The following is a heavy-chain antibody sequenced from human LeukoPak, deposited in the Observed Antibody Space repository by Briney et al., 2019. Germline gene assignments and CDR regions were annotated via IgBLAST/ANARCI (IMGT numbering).Heavy chain of an antibody. J-gene: IGHJ4*02. CDR2: VTSSGDDT. V-gene: IGHV3-23*01. CDR3: VSDWGLDY. CDR1: GFTVSTYY. Sequence: GGSLRLSCAASGFTVSTYYMTWVRQAPGKGLEWVSSVTSSGDDTFYADSVQGRFTISRDNSRDTLYLHMNNLRVEDTALYYCVSDWGLDYWGQGTLITVSS. D-gene: IGHD3-16*01.